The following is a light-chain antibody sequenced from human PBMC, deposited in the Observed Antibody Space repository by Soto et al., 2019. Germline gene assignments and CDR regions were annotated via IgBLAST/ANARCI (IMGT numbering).Light chain of an antibody. J-gene: IGLJ2*01. CDR1: SSNVGSNY. V-gene: IGLV1-51*01. CDR2: DNN. CDR3: ATWDRSLSVYVL. Sequence: QSVLTQPPSFSAAPGQKVTISCSGSSSNVGSNYVSWYQQLPGTAPKLLIYDNNKRPSGIPDRFSGSKSGTSATLDITGLQTGDEADYYCATWDRSLSVYVLFGGGTKLTVL.